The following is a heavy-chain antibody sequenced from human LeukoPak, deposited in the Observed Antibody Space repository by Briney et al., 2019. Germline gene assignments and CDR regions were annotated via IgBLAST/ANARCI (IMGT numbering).Heavy chain of an antibody. D-gene: IGHD3-10*01. CDR1: GYTFTSYG. CDR3: ARVSILWFGESFDY. CDR2: INPNSGGT. J-gene: IGHJ4*02. V-gene: IGHV1-2*06. Sequence: GASVKVSCKASGYTFTSYGISWVRQAPGQGLEWMGRINPNSGGTNYAQKFQGRVTMTRDTSISTAYMELSRLRSDDTAVYYCARVSILWFGESFDYWGQGTLVTVSS.